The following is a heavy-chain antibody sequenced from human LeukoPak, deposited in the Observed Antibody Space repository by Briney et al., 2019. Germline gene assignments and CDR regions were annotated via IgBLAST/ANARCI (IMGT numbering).Heavy chain of an antibody. CDR1: GGSISSGSYY. CDR2: IYTSGST. Sequence: SETLSLTCPVSGGSISSGSYYWSWIRQPAGKGLEWIGRIYTSGSTNYNPSLKSRVTISVDTSKNQFSLKLSSVTAADTAVYYCARDREVTPYYFDYWGQGTLVTVSS. J-gene: IGHJ4*02. V-gene: IGHV4-61*02. CDR3: ARDREVTPYYFDY. D-gene: IGHD4-23*01.